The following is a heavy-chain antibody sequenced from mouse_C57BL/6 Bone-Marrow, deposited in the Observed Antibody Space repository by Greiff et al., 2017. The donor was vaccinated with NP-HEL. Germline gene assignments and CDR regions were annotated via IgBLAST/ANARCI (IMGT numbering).Heavy chain of an antibody. V-gene: IGHV1-19*01. CDR3: ARNYSNSYYFDY. J-gene: IGHJ2*01. D-gene: IGHD2-5*01. CDR2: INPYNGGT. Sequence: EVQLKESGPVLVKPGASVKMSCKASGYTFTDYYMNWVKQSHGKSLEWIGVINPYNGGTSYNQKFKGKATFTVDQSSSTAYMELNSLTSEDSAVYYCARNYSNSYYFDYWGQGTTLTVSS. CDR1: GYTFTDYY.